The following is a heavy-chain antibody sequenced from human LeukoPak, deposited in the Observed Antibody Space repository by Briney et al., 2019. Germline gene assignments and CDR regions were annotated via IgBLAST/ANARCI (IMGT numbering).Heavy chain of an antibody. D-gene: IGHD2-2*01. J-gene: IGHJ5*02. CDR3: AREYAVVPAAWFDP. Sequence: SETLSLTCTVSGGSISSYYWSWIRQPAGKGLECIGRIYTSGSTNYNPSLKSRVTMSVDTSKNQFSLKLSSVTAADTAVYYCAREYAVVPAAWFDPWGQGTLVTVSS. CDR2: IYTSGST. CDR1: GGSISSYY. V-gene: IGHV4-4*07.